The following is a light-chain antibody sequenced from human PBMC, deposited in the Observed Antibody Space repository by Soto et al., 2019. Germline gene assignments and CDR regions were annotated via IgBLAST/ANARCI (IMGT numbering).Light chain of an antibody. CDR1: KSDVGSYNL. V-gene: IGLV2-23*01. Sequence: AYGSRVHRKASRIFCKGTKSDVGSYNLVSWYQQHPGKAPKLVIYKGSERPSGVSNRFSGSKSGNTASLTISGLQAEDEADYYCCSYAGSITFYVFGTGTKVTVL. CDR3: CSYAGSITFYV. CDR2: KGS. J-gene: IGLJ1*01.